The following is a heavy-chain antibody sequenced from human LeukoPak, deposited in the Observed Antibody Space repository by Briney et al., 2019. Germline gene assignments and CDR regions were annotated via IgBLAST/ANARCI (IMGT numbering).Heavy chain of an antibody. CDR1: GGSISSSSYF. CDR2: MSYSGST. CDR3: AKRTWFGELSFDY. J-gene: IGHJ4*02. V-gene: IGHV4-39*01. Sequence: PSETLSLTCTVSGGSISSSSYFWGWIRQLPGKGLEWVGSMSYSGSTYYNPSLKSRVTISVDTSKNQFSLKLSSVTAADTAVYYCAKRTWFGELSFDYWGQGTLVTVSS. D-gene: IGHD3-10*01.